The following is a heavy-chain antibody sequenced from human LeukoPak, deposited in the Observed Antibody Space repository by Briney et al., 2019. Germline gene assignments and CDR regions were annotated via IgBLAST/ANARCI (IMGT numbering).Heavy chain of an antibody. CDR3: ARGYDVLTGFSI. CDR2: IYYSGST. V-gene: IGHV4-59*08. CDR1: GXSISSYY. J-gene: IGHJ4*02. D-gene: IGHD3-9*01. Sequence: PSETLSLTCTVSGXSISSYYWSWIRQPPGKGREWIGYIYYSGSTYYRSSLKSRVTISVDTSKNQFSLKLTSATAADTAVYYCARGYDVLTGFSIWGQGTLVTVSS.